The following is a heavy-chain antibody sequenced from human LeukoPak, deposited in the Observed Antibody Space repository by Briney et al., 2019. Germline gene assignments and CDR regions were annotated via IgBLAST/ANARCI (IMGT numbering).Heavy chain of an antibody. D-gene: IGHD3/OR15-3a*01. CDR2: IYYSGST. V-gene: IGHV4-59*01. Sequence: SETLSLTCTVSGGSISSYYWSWIRQPPGKGLEWIGYIYYSGSTNYNPSLKSRVTISVDTSKNQFSLKLSSVTAADTAVYYCAKEDWLGFDYWGQGTLVTVSS. CDR3: AKEDWLGFDY. CDR1: GGSISSYY. J-gene: IGHJ4*02.